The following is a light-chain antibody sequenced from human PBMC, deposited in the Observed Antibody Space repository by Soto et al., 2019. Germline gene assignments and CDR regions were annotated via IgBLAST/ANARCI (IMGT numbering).Light chain of an antibody. CDR2: GAS. Sequence: EKVMTQSPATLSVSPGERATLSCRASQSVSSDLAWYQQKPGQAPRLLIYGASTRATGIPARFSGSGSGTDFTLTISSLEPEDFAVYYCQQRSNWITFGQGTRLEIK. CDR3: QQRSNWIT. V-gene: IGKV3-11*01. J-gene: IGKJ5*01. CDR1: QSVSSD.